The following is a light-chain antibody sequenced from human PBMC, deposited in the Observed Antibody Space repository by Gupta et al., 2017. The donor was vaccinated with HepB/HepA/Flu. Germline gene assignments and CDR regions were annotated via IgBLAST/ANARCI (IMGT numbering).Light chain of an antibody. CDR1: SPNIGSNY. J-gene: IGLJ1*01. CDR3: ATWDDSLSGYV. Sequence: QSVLTQPPSASGTPGQRVTITCSGSSPNIGSNYVYWYQQFPGTAPKLLIYRNNRRPSGVPDRFSGSKSGTSASLAISGLRSDDEADYYCATWDDSLSGYVFGNGTNVTVL. V-gene: IGLV1-47*01. CDR2: RNN.